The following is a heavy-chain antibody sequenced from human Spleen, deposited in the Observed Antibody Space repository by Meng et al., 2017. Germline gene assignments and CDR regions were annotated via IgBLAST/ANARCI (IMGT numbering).Heavy chain of an antibody. CDR1: GYTFISHG. J-gene: IGHJ4*02. D-gene: IGHD2-15*01. CDR3: TILSHCTGGTCYPYDY. CDR2: ISADNGDT. Sequence: QVQLVQSGAEVKKPWASVKVSCKASGYTFISHGISWVRQAPGQGLEWMGRISADNGDTNYAQKFQGRVTMTTDTSTSTAYMELRSLRSDDTAVYYCTILSHCTGGTCYPYDYWGQGTLVTVSS. V-gene: IGHV1-18*01.